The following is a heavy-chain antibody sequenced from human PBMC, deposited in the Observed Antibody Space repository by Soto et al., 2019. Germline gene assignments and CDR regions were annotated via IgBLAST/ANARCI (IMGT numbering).Heavy chain of an antibody. D-gene: IGHD3-3*01. V-gene: IGHV3-7*05. CDR1: GFTFSSYW. Sequence: GGSLRLSCAASGFTFSSYWMSWVRQAPGKGLEWVANIKQDGSEKYYVDSVKGRFTISRDNAKNSLYLQMNSLRAEDTAVYYCARDLPFNYDFWSGYSVDYYGMDVWGQGTTVTVSS. CDR2: IKQDGSEK. J-gene: IGHJ6*02. CDR3: ARDLPFNYDFWSGYSVDYYGMDV.